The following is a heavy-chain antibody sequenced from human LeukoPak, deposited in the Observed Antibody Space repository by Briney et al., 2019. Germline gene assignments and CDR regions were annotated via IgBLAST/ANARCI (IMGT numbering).Heavy chain of an antibody. D-gene: IGHD1-26*01. J-gene: IGHJ4*02. CDR3: AREPTSGSCYFDY. CDR2: INPNSGGT. V-gene: IGHV1-2*02. CDR1: GYTFTGYY. Sequence: RASVKVSCKASGYTFTGYYMHWVRQAPGQGLEWMGWINPNSGGTNYAQKFQGRVTVTRDTSTSTVYMELSSLRSEDTAVYYCAREPTSGSCYFDYWGQGTLVTVSS.